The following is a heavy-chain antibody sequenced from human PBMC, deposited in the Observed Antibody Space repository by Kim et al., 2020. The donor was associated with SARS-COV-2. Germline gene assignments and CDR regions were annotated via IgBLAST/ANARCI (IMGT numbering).Heavy chain of an antibody. CDR2: ISYDGSNK. V-gene: IGHV3-30*04. J-gene: IGHJ4*02. CDR3: ARDRTPSIAVAGTLDY. D-gene: IGHD6-19*01. CDR1: GFTFSSYA. Sequence: GGSLRLSCAASGFTFSSYAMHWVRQAPGKGLEWVAVISYDGSNKYYVDSVKGRFTISRDNSKNTLYLQMNSLRAEDTAVYYCARDRTPSIAVAGTLDYWGQGTLVTVSS.